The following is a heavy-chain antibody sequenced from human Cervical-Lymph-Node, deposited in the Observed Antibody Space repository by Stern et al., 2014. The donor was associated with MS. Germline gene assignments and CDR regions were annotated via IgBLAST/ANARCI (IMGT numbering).Heavy chain of an antibody. CDR3: ARGVVSNRAAATLHNLFDP. D-gene: IGHD2-15*01. J-gene: IGHJ5*02. CDR1: GGTFSSSYA. V-gene: IGHV1-69*09. Sequence: QVQLVQSGAEVKKPGSSMNVSCKTSGGTFSSSYAITWMRQAPGQGLEWMGRIIPMVGLANYPQKFQGRVIITADKSTSTSYMELSSLTSEDTAVYYCARGVVSNRAAATLHNLFDPWGQGTLVTVSS. CDR2: IIPMVGLA.